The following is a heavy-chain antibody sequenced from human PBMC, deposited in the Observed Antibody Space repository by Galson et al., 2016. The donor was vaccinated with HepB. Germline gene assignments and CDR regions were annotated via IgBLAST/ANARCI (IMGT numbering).Heavy chain of an antibody. CDR1: GFTVSNNY. Sequence: SLRLSCAVSGFTVSNNYMSWVRLPPGKGLEWVSLIYSVGSTHYADSVEGRFTISRDSSKNTLYLQMNSLRAEDTAVYYCARDEIIGTTGDYWGQGTLVTVSS. D-gene: IGHD1-7*01. CDR3: ARDEIIGTTGDY. CDR2: IYSVGST. J-gene: IGHJ4*02. V-gene: IGHV3-53*01.